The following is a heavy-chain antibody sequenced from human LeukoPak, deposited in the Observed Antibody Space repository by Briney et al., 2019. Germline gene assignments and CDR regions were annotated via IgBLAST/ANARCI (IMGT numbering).Heavy chain of an antibody. V-gene: IGHV1-18*01. D-gene: IGHD2-2*01. CDR1: GYTFTSYG. CDR3: ARDLEDIVVVPAALPRNWFDP. Sequence: AASVKASCKASGYTFTSYGISWVRQAPGQGLEWMGWISAYNGNTNYAQKLQGRVTMTTDTSTSTAYMELRSLRSDDTAVYYCARDLEDIVVVPAALPRNWFDPWGQGTLVTVSS. J-gene: IGHJ5*02. CDR2: ISAYNGNT.